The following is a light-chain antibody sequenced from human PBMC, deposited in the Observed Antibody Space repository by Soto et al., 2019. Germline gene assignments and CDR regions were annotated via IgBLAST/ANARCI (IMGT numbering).Light chain of an antibody. CDR1: SSDVGGYNY. CDR3: SSYTSSERV. Sequence: QSVLTQPASVSGSPGQSITISCTGTSSDVGGYNYVSWYQQHPGKAPKLMIYDVSNRASGVSNRFSGSKSGNTASLTISGLQAEDEADYYCSSYTSSERVFGGGTKVTVL. CDR2: DVS. J-gene: IGLJ2*01. V-gene: IGLV2-14*01.